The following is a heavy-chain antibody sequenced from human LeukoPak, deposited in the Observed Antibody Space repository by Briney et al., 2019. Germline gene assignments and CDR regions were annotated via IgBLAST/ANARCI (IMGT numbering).Heavy chain of an antibody. CDR3: ASLEPAAILEPNSDAFDI. D-gene: IGHD2-2*01. V-gene: IGHV4-39*07. CDR1: GASINSDTYY. J-gene: IGHJ3*02. Sequence: SETLSLTCTVSGASINSDTYYWGWIRQPPGKGLEWIGTHSHSGSAYYNPSLRSRVTISVDTSKNQFSLKLSSVTAADTAVYYCASLEPAAILEPNSDAFDIWGQGTMVTVSS. CDR2: HSHSGSA.